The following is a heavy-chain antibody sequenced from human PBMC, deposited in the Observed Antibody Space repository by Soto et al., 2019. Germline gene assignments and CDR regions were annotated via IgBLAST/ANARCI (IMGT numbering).Heavy chain of an antibody. CDR1: GYTFTGYY. Sequence: ASVKVSCKASGYTFTGYYMHWVRQAPGQGLEWMGWINPNSGGTNYAQKFQGRATMTRDTSISTAYMELSSLRSEDTAVYYCARVHPYTDSGDFYLWFDPWGQGTLVTVSS. CDR3: ARVHPYTDSGDFYLWFDP. D-gene: IGHD3-22*01. J-gene: IGHJ5*02. V-gene: IGHV1-2*02. CDR2: INPNSGGT.